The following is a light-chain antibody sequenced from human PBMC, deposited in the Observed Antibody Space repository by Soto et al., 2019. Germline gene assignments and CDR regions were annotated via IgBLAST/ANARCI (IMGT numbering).Light chain of an antibody. CDR3: QQRTNWTPLT. CDR2: DAS. CDR1: QSVGSY. J-gene: IGKJ4*01. V-gene: IGKV3-11*01. Sequence: EIVLTQSPATLSLSPGERATLSCRASQSVGSYLAWYQQKPGQAPRLLIYDASNRATGIPARFSGSGSGTDFTLTISSLEPEDFAVYYCQQRTNWTPLTFGGGTKVEV.